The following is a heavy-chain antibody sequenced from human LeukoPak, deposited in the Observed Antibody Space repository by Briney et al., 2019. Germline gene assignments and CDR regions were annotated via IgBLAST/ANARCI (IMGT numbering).Heavy chain of an antibody. CDR1: GGSISDYY. V-gene: IGHV4-4*07. Sequence: PSETLSLTCTVSGGSISDYYWSWIRQPAGKGLESIGRIYFSGSTHYNPSLKSRVTMSLDTSKNQFSLKLSSVTAADTAVYYCARGALRITRTTRTVPRNAPFDPWGQGTLVTVSS. D-gene: IGHD1-7*01. J-gene: IGHJ5*02. CDR3: ARGALRITRTTRTVPRNAPFDP. CDR2: IYFSGST.